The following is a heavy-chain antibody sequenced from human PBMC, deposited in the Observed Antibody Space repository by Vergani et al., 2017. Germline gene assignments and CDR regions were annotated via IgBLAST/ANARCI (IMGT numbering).Heavy chain of an antibody. V-gene: IGHV4-34*01. J-gene: IGHJ5*02. CDR1: GGSFSGYY. Sequence: QVQLRQWGAGLLKPSETLSLTCAVYGGSFSGYYWSWIRQPPGKGLEWIGEINHSGSTNYNPSLKSRVTISVDTSKNQFSLKLSSVTAADTAVYYCARGNPNWFDPWGQGTLVTVSS. CDR2: INHSGST. CDR3: ARGNPNWFDP.